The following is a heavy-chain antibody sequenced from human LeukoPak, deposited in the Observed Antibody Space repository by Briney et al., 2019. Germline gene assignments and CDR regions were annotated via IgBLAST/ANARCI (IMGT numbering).Heavy chain of an antibody. CDR1: GGSISSGDYY. V-gene: IGHV4-30-4*01. J-gene: IGHJ6*02. Sequence: PSETLSLTCTVSGGSISSGDYYWSWIRQPPGKGLEWIGYIYYSGSTYYNPSLKIRVTISVDTSKNQFSLKLSSVTAADTAVYYCARDAGYSYGPWDVWGQGTTVTVSS. D-gene: IGHD5-18*01. CDR3: ARDAGYSYGPWDV. CDR2: IYYSGST.